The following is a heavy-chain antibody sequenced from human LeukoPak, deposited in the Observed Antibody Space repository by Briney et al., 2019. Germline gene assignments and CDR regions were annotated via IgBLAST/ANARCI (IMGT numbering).Heavy chain of an antibody. CDR1: GGSISSYY. CDR3: AGLISVSDWFDP. J-gene: IGHJ5*02. Sequence: SETLSLTCTVSGGSISSYYWSWIRQPPGKGLEWIGYIYYSGSTNYNPSLTSRVTISVDTSKNQFSLKLSSVTAADTAVYYCAGLISVSDWFDPWGQGTLVTVSS. CDR2: IYYSGST. V-gene: IGHV4-59*01. D-gene: IGHD3/OR15-3a*01.